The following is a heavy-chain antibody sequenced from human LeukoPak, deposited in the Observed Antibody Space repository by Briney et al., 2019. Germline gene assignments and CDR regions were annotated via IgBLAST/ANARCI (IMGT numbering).Heavy chain of an antibody. J-gene: IGHJ5*02. V-gene: IGHV3-7*01. CDR2: IKKGGSEK. CDR1: GFTFSSYW. Sequence: TGGSLRLSCAASGFTFSSYWMSWVRQAPGKGLEWVANIKKGGSEKYYVDSVKGRFTISRDNAKNSLSLQMNSLRVEDTAVYYCARDHGSGSYWEGFDPWGQGTLVTVSS. D-gene: IGHD3-10*01. CDR3: ARDHGSGSYWEGFDP.